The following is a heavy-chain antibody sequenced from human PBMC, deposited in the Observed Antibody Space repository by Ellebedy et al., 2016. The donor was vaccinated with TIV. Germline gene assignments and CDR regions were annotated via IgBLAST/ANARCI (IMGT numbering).Heavy chain of an antibody. CDR1: GFTFSRYS. Sequence: PGGSLRLSCVASGFTFSRYSMSWVRQAPGKGLEWIAHISSNSGSIYYADSVRGRFTISRDNAKDTLHLQMNSVRVEDTAVYYCARAVGSWGTGAPYWGQGTLVSVSS. J-gene: IGHJ4*02. CDR3: ARAVGSWGTGAPY. CDR2: ISSNSGSI. V-gene: IGHV3-48*01. D-gene: IGHD3-16*01.